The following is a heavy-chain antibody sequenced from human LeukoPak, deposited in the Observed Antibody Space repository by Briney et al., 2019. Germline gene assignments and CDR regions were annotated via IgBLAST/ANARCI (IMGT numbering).Heavy chain of an antibody. Sequence: ASVKVSCKASGYTFTSYDINWVRQATGQGLEWMGWVNPNSGDTVYAQKFQGRVTMTRNTSISTAYVELSSLRSEDTAVYYCARASCSGGNCYFQYYFDHWGQGTLVTVSS. CDR3: ARASCSGGNCYFQYYFDH. CDR2: VNPNSGDT. D-gene: IGHD2-15*01. CDR1: GYTFTSYD. V-gene: IGHV1-8*01. J-gene: IGHJ4*02.